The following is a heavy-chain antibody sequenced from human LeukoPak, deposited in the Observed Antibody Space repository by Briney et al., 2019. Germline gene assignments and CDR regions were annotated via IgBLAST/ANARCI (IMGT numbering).Heavy chain of an antibody. J-gene: IGHJ4*02. V-gene: IGHV3-74*01. D-gene: IGHD3-22*01. CDR3: AKDRYYYDSSGLFDY. CDR2: INSDGSST. CDR1: GFTFSSYW. Sequence: GGSLRLSCAASGFTFSSYWMHWVRQAPGKGLVWVSRINSDGSSTSYADSVKGRFTISRDNAKNSLYLQMNSLRAEDTALYYCAKDRYYYDSSGLFDYWGQGTLVTVSS.